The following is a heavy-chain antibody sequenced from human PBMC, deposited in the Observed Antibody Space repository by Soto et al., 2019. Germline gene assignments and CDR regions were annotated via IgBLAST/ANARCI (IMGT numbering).Heavy chain of an antibody. CDR1: GFTFSSYT. Sequence: GGSLRLSCAASGFTFSSYTMNWVRQAPGKGLEWVSSISSSSSYIYYADSVKGRFTISRDNAKNSPYLQMNSLRAEDTAVYYCARAIRHSSFDYWGQGTLVTVSS. D-gene: IGHD5-18*01. CDR3: ARAIRHSSFDY. V-gene: IGHV3-21*01. J-gene: IGHJ4*02. CDR2: ISSSSSYI.